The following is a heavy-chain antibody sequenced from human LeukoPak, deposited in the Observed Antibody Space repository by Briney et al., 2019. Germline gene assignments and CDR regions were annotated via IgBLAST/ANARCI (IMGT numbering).Heavy chain of an antibody. Sequence: GGSLRLSCVASGFTFSSYGMHWVRQAPGKGLEWVAVISNDGSNKYYADSVKGRFTISRDNSKNTLYLQMNSLRAEDTAVYYCARDHGSGSYFSHCDYWGQGTLVTASS. J-gene: IGHJ4*02. D-gene: IGHD3-10*01. CDR1: GFTFSSYG. CDR2: ISNDGSNK. V-gene: IGHV3-30*03. CDR3: ARDHGSGSYFSHCDY.